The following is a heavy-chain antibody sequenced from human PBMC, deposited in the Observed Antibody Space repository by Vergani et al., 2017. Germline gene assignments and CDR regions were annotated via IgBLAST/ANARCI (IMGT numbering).Heavy chain of an antibody. J-gene: IGHJ4*02. CDR2: ISYDGSNK. CDR1: GFTFSSYA. D-gene: IGHD5-18*01. V-gene: IGHV3-30-3*01. CDR3: ARYGYSYGYYFDY. Sequence: QVQLVESGGGVVQPGRSLRLSCAASGFTFSSYAMHWVRQAPGKGLEWVAVISYDGSNKYYADSVKGRFTISRDNSKNTLYLQMNSLRAEDTAVYYCARYGYSYGYYFDYWGQGTLVTVSS.